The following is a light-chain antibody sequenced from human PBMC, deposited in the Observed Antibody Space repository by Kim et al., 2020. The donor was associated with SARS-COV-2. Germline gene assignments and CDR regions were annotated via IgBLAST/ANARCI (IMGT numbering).Light chain of an antibody. CDR2: GAS. CDR1: QSISSEF. J-gene: IGKJ2*01. Sequence: GERATLSCRASQSISSEFLAWYQQISGQPPRLLIFGASNRAAGIPDRFSGGGSGTDFTLTITRLEPADSAIYYCQRYTTSPPAYTFGQGTKLEI. CDR3: QRYTTSPPAYT. V-gene: IGKV3-20*01.